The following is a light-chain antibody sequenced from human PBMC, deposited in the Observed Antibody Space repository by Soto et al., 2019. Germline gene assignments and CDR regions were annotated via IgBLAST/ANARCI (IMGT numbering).Light chain of an antibody. CDR1: QGISVD. Sequence: DIQMTQSPSSLSASVGDRVTITCRASQGISVDLAWYQQKPGKVPKLLIYSASTLQSGVPSRFSGSGSGRDFTLTISSLQPEDVATYYCQKFNTASLTCGQGTRLEIK. CDR3: QKFNTASLT. CDR2: SAS. J-gene: IGKJ5*01. V-gene: IGKV1-27*01.